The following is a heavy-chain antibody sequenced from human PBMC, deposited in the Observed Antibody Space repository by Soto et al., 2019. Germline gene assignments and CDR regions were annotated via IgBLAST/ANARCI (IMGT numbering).Heavy chain of an antibody. Sequence: PGGSLRLSCAASGFTFSSYAMHWVRQAPGKGLEWVAVISYDGSNKYYADSVKGRFTISRDNSKNTLYLQMNSLRAEDTAVYYCARDSSGYYSSYYFDYWGQGTLVTVSS. V-gene: IGHV3-30-3*01. CDR2: ISYDGSNK. J-gene: IGHJ4*02. CDR1: GFTFSSYA. CDR3: ARDSSGYYSSYYFDY. D-gene: IGHD3-22*01.